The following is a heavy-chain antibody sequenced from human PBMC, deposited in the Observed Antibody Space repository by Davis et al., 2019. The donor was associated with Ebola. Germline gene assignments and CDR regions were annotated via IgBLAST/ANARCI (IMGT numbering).Heavy chain of an antibody. D-gene: IGHD6-19*01. V-gene: IGHV4-39*01. CDR2: IYSSGST. CDR1: GGSISSSSYY. CDR3: ARHWGSYSSGWDGRGELYYYYGMDV. Sequence: MPSETLSLTCTVSGGSISSSSYYWSWIRQPPGKGLDWIWSIYSSGSTYYNPSLKSRVTISVATSKNQFSLTLSSVTAADTAVYNCARHWGSYSSGWDGRGELYYYYGMDVWGQGTTVTVSS. J-gene: IGHJ6*02.